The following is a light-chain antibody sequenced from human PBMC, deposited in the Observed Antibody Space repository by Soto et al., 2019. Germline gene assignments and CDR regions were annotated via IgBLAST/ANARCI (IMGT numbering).Light chain of an antibody. V-gene: IGKV3-11*01. CDR3: QQRSNSPPT. CDR2: DAS. J-gene: IGKJ2*01. CDR1: QSVSSY. Sequence: EIVLTQSPATLSLSPGERATLSCRASQSVSSYLAWYQQKPGQAPRLLIYDASNRATGIPARFSGSGSRTHFTLTISSLEPEDFAVYYCQQRSNSPPTFGQGTKLEIK.